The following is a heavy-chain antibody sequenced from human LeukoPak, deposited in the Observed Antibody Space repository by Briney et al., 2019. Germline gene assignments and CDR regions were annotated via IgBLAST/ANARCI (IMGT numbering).Heavy chain of an antibody. CDR3: ARGRVAARLFYYYYMDV. CDR2: MNPNSGNT. CDR1: GYTFTSYD. D-gene: IGHD6-6*01. J-gene: IGHJ6*03. V-gene: IGHV1-8*01. Sequence: ASVKVSCKASGYTFTSYDINWVRQATGQGLEWMGWMNPNSGNTGYAQKFQGRVTMTRNTSISTAYMELSSLRSEDTAVYYCARGRVAARLFYYYYMDVWGKGTTVTVSS.